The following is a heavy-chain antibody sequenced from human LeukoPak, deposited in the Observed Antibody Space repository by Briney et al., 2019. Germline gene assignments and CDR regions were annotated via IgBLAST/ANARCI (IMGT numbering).Heavy chain of an antibody. Sequence: GRSLRLSCAASGFTFSSYGMHWVRQAPGKGLEWVAVISYDGSNKYYADSVKGRFTISRDNAKNSLYLQMNSLRAEDTAVYYCARDVGSYGSGSYYDYWGQGTLVTVSS. J-gene: IGHJ4*02. CDR2: ISYDGSNK. D-gene: IGHD3-10*01. V-gene: IGHV3-30*03. CDR3: ARDVGSYGSGSYYDY. CDR1: GFTFSSYG.